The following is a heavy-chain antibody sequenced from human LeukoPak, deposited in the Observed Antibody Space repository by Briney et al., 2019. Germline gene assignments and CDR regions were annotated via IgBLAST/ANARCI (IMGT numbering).Heavy chain of an antibody. CDR3: AKDLLAARPSVQYFNY. CDR2: IRYDGSNK. CDR1: GFTFSSYG. J-gene: IGHJ4*02. Sequence: GGSLRLSCAASGFTFSSYGMHWVRQAPGKGLEWVAFIRYDGSNKYYADSVKGRFTISRDNSKNTLYLQMNSLRAEDTAVYYCAKDLLAARPSVQYFNYWGQGTLVTVSS. D-gene: IGHD6-6*01. V-gene: IGHV3-30*02.